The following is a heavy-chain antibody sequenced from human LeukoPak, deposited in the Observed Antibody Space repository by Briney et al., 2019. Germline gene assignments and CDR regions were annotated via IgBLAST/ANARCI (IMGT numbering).Heavy chain of an antibody. CDR2: INHSGST. D-gene: IGHD2-21*02. CDR3: ARGGFYCGGDCYVDY. J-gene: IGHJ4*02. Sequence: SHTLSPTCAVYGASFSPYYCRWISQPPGNGLGWIGEINHSGSTNYNPSLKSRVTISVDTSKDQFSLRLSSATAADTAVYYCARGGFYCGGDCYVDYWGQGTLVTVSS. V-gene: IGHV4-34*01. CDR1: GASFSPYY.